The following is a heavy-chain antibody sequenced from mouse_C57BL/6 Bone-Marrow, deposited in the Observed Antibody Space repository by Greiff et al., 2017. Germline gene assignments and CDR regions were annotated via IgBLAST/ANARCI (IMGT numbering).Heavy chain of an antibody. CDR3: ARQSYYYGSKTDY. CDR2: ISSGGSYT. V-gene: IGHV5-6*01. D-gene: IGHD1-1*01. CDR1: GFTFSSYG. Sequence: EVMLVESGGDLVKPGGSLKLSCAASGFTFSSYGMSWVRQTPDKRLEWVATISSGGSYTYYPDSVKGRFTISRDNDKNTLYLQMRSLKSADTAMYYCARQSYYYGSKTDYWGQGTTLTVSS. J-gene: IGHJ2*01.